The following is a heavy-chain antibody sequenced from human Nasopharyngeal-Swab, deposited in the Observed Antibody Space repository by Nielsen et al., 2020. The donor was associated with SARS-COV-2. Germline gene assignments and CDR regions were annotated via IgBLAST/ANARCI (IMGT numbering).Heavy chain of an antibody. D-gene: IGHD1-14*01. Sequence: ASVKVSCKASGYTFTTYDISWVRRAPGQGLEWMGWISSYYDNTNYAQKLQGRVTLTTDTSTSTAYMELRSLRSDDTAVYYCARDRRTEDHSFDIWGQGTMVTVSS. CDR1: GYTFTTYD. CDR2: ISSYYDNT. CDR3: ARDRRTEDHSFDI. J-gene: IGHJ3*02. V-gene: IGHV1-18*01.